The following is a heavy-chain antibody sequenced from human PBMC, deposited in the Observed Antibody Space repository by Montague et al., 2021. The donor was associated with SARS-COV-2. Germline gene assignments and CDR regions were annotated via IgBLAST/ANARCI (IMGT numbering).Heavy chain of an antibody. J-gene: IGHJ4*02. D-gene: IGHD3-22*01. CDR3: ARQGTFTKVVRNGFDD. CDR2: IYYSGST. Sequence: SETLSLTCTVSGGSISSSSYYWGWIRQPPGEGLEWIGSIYYSGSTYYNPSLKSRVTISVDASKNQFSLKLSSVTAADTAVYYCARQGTFTKVVRNGFDDWGQGTLVTVSS. V-gene: IGHV4-39*01. CDR1: GGSISSSSYY.